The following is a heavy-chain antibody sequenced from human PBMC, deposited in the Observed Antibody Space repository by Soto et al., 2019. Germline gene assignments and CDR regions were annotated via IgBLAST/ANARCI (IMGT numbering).Heavy chain of an antibody. CDR2: VYNTGGT. D-gene: IGHD1-1*01. CDR3: VRQGIGNLHGLVDV. Sequence: QVHLQQSGPGLVKPSETLSLTCTVSSGPSSSHNWGWIRQSPGRGLEWIGYVYNTGGTSYNPSLKRRVTLSADTSANHIFLTLSSVTAAATAIYYCVRQGIGNLHGLVDVWGQGTTVSVSS. J-gene: IGHJ6*02. V-gene: IGHV4-59*08. CDR1: SGPSSSHN.